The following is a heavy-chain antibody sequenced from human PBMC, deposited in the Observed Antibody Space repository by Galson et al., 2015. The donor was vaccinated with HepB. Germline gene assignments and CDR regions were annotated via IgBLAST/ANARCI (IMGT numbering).Heavy chain of an antibody. CDR2: ISGSGGST. D-gene: IGHD5-12*01. CDR3: AKDLRGYDCV. J-gene: IGHJ6*02. CDR1: GFTFNSYA. Sequence: SLRLSCAASGFTFNSYAMSWVRQAPGKGLEWVSSISGSGGSTNYADSVKGRFTISRDNSKNTLYLQMNSLRAEDTAVYYCAKDLRGYDCVWGQGTTVTVSS. V-gene: IGHV3-23*01.